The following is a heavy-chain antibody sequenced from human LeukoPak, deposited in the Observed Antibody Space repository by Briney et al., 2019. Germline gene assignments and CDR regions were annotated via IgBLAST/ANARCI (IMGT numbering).Heavy chain of an antibody. Sequence: GGSLRLSCAASGFTFSSYAMSWVRQAPGKGLEWVSAICGSGGSTYYADSVKGRFTISRDNSKNTLYQQKNRLKAEDTAVYYGAKVLSYYDFWSGYCEIWGQGTLVTVSS. CDR3: AKVLSYYDFWSGYCEI. CDR2: ICGSGGST. V-gene: IGHV3-23*01. CDR1: GFTFSSYA. D-gene: IGHD3-3*01. J-gene: IGHJ4*02.